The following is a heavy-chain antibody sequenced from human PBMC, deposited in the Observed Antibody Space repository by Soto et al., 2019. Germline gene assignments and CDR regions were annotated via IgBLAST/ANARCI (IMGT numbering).Heavy chain of an antibody. D-gene: IGHD4-17*01. Sequence: PSATLSPTCADSGGSIRSSHWWSWVRQPPGRGLEWIGEIYHSGRPNYNPSLKSRVTISVDKSKNQFSLRLSSVTAADTAVYYFARDPGDGDYEGYYYYGMDVWGQGTTVTVSS. J-gene: IGHJ6*02. CDR3: ARDPGDGDYEGYYYYGMDV. V-gene: IGHV4-4*02. CDR1: GGSIRSSHW. CDR2: IYHSGRP.